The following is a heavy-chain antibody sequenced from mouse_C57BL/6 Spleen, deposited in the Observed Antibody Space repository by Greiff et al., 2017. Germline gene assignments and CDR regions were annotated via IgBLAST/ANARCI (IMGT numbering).Heavy chain of an antibody. CDR2: IDPSDSYT. CDR1: GYTFTSYW. J-gene: IGHJ1*03. Sequence: VQLQQSGAELVMPGASVKLSCKASGYTFTSYWMHWVKQRPGQGLEWIGEIDPSDSYTNYNQKFKGKSTLTVDKSSSTAYMQLSSLTAEDSAVYYCARGITTVPWYFDVWGTGTTVTVSS. D-gene: IGHD1-1*01. CDR3: ARGITTVPWYFDV. V-gene: IGHV1-69*01.